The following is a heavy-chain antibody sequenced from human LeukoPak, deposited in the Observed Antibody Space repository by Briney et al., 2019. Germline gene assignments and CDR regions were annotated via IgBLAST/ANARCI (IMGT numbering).Heavy chain of an antibody. CDR1: GYTFTNYA. CDR3: AREGRGSSGYSFRASDWFDP. V-gene: IGHV7-4-1*02. Sequence: ASVKVSCKVSGYTFTNYAMNWVRQAPGQGLEWMGWINTNTGNPTYAQGFTGRLVFSLDTSVSTAYLQISSLKAEDTAVYYCAREGRGSSGYSFRASDWFDPWGQGTLVTVSS. J-gene: IGHJ5*02. CDR2: INTNTGNP. D-gene: IGHD3-22*01.